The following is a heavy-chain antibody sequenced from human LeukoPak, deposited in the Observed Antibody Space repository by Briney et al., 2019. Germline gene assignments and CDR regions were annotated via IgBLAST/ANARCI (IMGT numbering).Heavy chain of an antibody. V-gene: IGHV3-23*01. CDR3: AKDLYYDSSGYYHDAFDI. D-gene: IGHD3-22*01. CDR1: GFTFSSYA. Sequence: GGSLRLSCAASGFTFSSYAMSWVRRAPGKGLEWVSAISGSGGSTYYADSVKGRFTISRDNSKNTLYLQMNSLRAEDTAVYYCAKDLYYDSSGYYHDAFDIWGQGTMVTVSS. J-gene: IGHJ3*02. CDR2: ISGSGGST.